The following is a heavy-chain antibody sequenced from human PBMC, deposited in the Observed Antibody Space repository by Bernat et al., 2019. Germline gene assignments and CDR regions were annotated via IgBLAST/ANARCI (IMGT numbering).Heavy chain of an antibody. V-gene: IGHV3-48*03. CDR3: AKDSWFAGGSIAAGRYGMDV. Sequence: EVQLVESGGGLVQPGGSLRLSCAASGFTFSSYEMNWVRQAPGKGLEWVSYISSSGSTIYYADSVKGRFTISRDNSKNTLYLQMNSLRAEDTAVYYCAKDSWFAGGSIAAGRYGMDVWGQGTTVTVSS. CDR2: ISSSGSTI. CDR1: GFTFSSYE. D-gene: IGHD6-6*01. J-gene: IGHJ6*02.